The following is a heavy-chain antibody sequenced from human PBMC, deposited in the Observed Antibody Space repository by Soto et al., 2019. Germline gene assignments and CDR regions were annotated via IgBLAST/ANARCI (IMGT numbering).Heavy chain of an antibody. CDR3: ARYRQSDGIWTIES. V-gene: IGHV3-23*05. J-gene: IGHJ4*02. D-gene: IGHD3-3*01. CDR1: GFTFIAYT. CDR2: VFSSGNT. Sequence: EVQLLESGGGVVQRGGSLRLSCAASGFTFIAYTLRWVRQGPRRGLDWVSTVFSSGNTYYADSVKGRFTVSRDIFQNTLFLQMDGLRDEDSGIYYCARYRQSDGIWTIESWGQGNLVTVSS.